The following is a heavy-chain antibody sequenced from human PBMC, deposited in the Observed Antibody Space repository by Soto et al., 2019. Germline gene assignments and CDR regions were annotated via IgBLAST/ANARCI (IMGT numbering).Heavy chain of an antibody. D-gene: IGHD5-18*01. V-gene: IGHV4-59*08. Sequence: SETLSLTCTFPGGSFSSSSWGWFRQPPGKGLEWIGYIYYSGSTNYNPSLKSRVTISVDTSKNQFSLKLSSVTAADTAVYYCARLTTAMVNGFDYWGQGTLVTVS. CDR2: IYYSGST. CDR1: GGSFSSSS. CDR3: ARLTTAMVNGFDY. J-gene: IGHJ4*02.